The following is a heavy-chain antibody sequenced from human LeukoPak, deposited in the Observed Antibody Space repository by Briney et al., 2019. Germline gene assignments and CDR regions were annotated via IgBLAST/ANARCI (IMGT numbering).Heavy chain of an antibody. CDR2: IYTSGST. CDR1: GGSISSGSYY. J-gene: IGHJ4*02. Sequence: KPSETLSLTCTVSGGSISSGSYYWSWIRQPAGKGLEWIGRIYTSGSTNYNPSLKSRVTISVDTSKNQFSLKLSSVTAADTAVYYRAREDTAMGPPGGFDYWGQGTLVTVSS. CDR3: AREDTAMGPPGGFDY. D-gene: IGHD5-18*01. V-gene: IGHV4-61*02.